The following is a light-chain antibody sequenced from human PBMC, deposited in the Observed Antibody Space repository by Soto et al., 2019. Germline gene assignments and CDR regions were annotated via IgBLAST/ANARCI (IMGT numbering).Light chain of an antibody. Sequence: DIVMTQSPDSLSVSLGERATTNCKSSQSLFSNFNNKHLLAWFQQKPGHPPRLLIYWASTRESVVPDRFSGSGSETDFTLTISRLQAEDVAICYCRQYSSPPVTFGQGTKVEI. CDR2: WAS. CDR3: RQYSSPPVT. J-gene: IGKJ1*01. V-gene: IGKV4-1*01. CDR1: QSLFSNFNNKHL.